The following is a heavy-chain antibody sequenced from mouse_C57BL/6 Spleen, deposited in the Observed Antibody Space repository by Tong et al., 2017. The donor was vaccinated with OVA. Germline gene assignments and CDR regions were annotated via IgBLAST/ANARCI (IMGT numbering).Heavy chain of an antibody. V-gene: IGHV2-6*01. Sequence: VQLQESGPGLVAPSQSLSITCTVSGFSLTSYGVDWVRQSPGKGLEWLGVIWGVGSTNYNSALKSRLSISKDNSKSQVFLKMNSLKTDDTAMYYCAREGYYYGSRYAMDYWGQGTSVTVSS. CDR1: GFSLTSYG. CDR3: AREGYYYGSRYAMDY. D-gene: IGHD1-1*01. J-gene: IGHJ4*01. CDR2: IWGVGST.